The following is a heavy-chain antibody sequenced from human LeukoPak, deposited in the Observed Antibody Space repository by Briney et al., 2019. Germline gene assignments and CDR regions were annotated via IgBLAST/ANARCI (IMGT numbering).Heavy chain of an antibody. D-gene: IGHD2-2*01. Sequence: PSETLSLTCAVSGYSISSGYYWGWIRPPPGKGLEWIGSIYHSGSTYYNPSLKSRVTISVDTSKNQFSLKLSSVTAADTAVYYCARSRPPIGYQTNWYFDLWGRGTLVTVSS. V-gene: IGHV4-38-2*01. CDR1: GYSISSGYY. J-gene: IGHJ2*01. CDR2: IYHSGST. CDR3: ARSRPPIGYQTNWYFDL.